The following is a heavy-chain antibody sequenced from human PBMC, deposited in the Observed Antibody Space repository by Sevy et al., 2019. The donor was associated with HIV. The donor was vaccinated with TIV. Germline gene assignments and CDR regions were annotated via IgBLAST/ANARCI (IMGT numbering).Heavy chain of an antibody. D-gene: IGHD2-21*01. CDR3: ARELGMWHYYGMDV. Sequence: GGSLRLSCAASGFTFSSYAMHWVRQAPGKGLEWVAVISYDGSNKYYADSVKGRFTISRDNSKNTLYLQMNSLRAEDTAVYYCARELGMWHYYGMDVWGQGTTVTVSS. CDR2: ISYDGSNK. V-gene: IGHV3-30-3*01. J-gene: IGHJ6*02. CDR1: GFTFSSYA.